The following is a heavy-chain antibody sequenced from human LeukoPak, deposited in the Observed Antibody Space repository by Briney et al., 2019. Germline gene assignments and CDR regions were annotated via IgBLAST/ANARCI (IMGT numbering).Heavy chain of an antibody. V-gene: IGHV3-30-3*01. D-gene: IGHD1-7*01. CDR1: GFTFSSYA. J-gene: IGHJ3*02. CDR3: ARDITGTTGAFDI. CDR2: ISYDGSNK. Sequence: GGSLRLSCAASGFTFSSYAMHWVRQAPGKGLEWVAVISYDGSNKYYADSVKGRFTISRDNSKNTLCLQMNSLRAEDTAVYYCARDITGTTGAFDIWGQGTMVTVSS.